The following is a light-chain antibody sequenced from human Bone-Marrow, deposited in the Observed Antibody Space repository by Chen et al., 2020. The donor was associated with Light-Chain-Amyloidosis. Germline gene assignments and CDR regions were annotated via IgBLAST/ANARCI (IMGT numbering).Light chain of an antibody. CDR2: DVS. CDR3: SSYTXXSTLVV. CDR1: SSDVGGYNS. J-gene: IGLJ2*01. Sequence: QSALTXPASVXGSPGQSITLSCTGTSSDVGGYNSFSWYQQHPGKAPKLMIYDVSNRPSGVSXXFSGSKSGNTASLTISGLQAEDEADYYCSSYTXXSTLVVFGGGTKLTVL. V-gene: IGLV2-14*03.